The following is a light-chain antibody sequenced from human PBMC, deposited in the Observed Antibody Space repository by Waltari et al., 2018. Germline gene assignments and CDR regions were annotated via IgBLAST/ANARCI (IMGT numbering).Light chain of an antibody. CDR3: QQTDSFPLT. CDR1: QGIGTW. V-gene: IGKV1-12*01. J-gene: IGKJ4*01. Sequence: DIQMTQSPSSVSASVGDRVTISCRASQGIGTWLAWYQQKPGKAPNLLIHGASSLQSGVPSRFSGSGSVTEFTLTINGLQPEDFATYYCQQTDSFPLTFGGGTKVEMK. CDR2: GAS.